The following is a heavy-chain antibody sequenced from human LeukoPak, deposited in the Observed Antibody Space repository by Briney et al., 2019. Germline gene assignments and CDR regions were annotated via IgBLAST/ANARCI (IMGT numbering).Heavy chain of an antibody. CDR3: ATQHYYYDRSNYDFYFFDY. D-gene: IGHD3-22*01. CDR2: IKSKTDGGTT. Sequence: GGSLRLSCAASGFTFTNAWMSWVRQAPGKGLEWVGRIKSKTDGGTTDYVAPVKGRFTISRDDSKNTLSLQMNSLKTEDTAVYYCATQHYYYDRSNYDFYFFDYWGQGTQVTVSS. V-gene: IGHV3-15*01. CDR1: GFTFTNAW. J-gene: IGHJ4*02.